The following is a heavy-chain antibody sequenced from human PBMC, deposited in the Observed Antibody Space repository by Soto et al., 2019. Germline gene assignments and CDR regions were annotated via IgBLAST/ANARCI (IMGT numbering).Heavy chain of an antibody. D-gene: IGHD6-6*01. Sequence: ASLKGSGKGSGGSFSSYAMSWGGQDAGQGIEWMGGRIPMFSKANYAQKFQGRDTITADESTSTAYMELSSLRSEDTAVYYCATLRLPARLVCFDPSGQGTLVPVSS. CDR1: GGSFSSYA. CDR2: RIPMFSKA. V-gene: IGHV1-69*13. J-gene: IGHJ5*02. CDR3: ATLRLPARLVCFDP.